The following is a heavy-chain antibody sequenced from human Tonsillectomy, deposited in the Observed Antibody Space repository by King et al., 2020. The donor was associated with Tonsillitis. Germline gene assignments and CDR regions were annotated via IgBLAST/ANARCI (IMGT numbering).Heavy chain of an antibody. V-gene: IGHV1-69*01. J-gene: IGHJ6*03. CDR1: GGTFRSNA. Sequence: VQLVQSGAEVKKPGSSVRVSCKVSGGTFRSNAISWVRQAPTQGLEWMGGIIPIFGTEKYAQKFQGRVTISADQSTSTAYMELSSLRSEDTAVYYCARGPQTGLVGGGTIHYFHYMDVWGRGTTVSVSS. CDR2: IIPIFGTE. D-gene: IGHD1-26*01. CDR3: ARGPQTGLVGGGTIHYFHYMDV.